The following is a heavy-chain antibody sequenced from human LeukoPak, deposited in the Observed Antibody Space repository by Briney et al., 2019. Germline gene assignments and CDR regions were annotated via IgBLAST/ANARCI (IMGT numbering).Heavy chain of an antibody. CDR3: AKVQGGGPRSSGYDY. CDR1: GFTFSSYA. J-gene: IGHJ4*02. V-gene: IGHV3-23*01. CDR2: ISGSGGST. D-gene: IGHD3-22*01. Sequence: GGSLRLSCAASGFTFSSYAMSWVPQAPGKGLEWVSAISGSGGSTYYADSVKGRFTISRDNSKNTLYLQMNSLRAEDTAVYYCAKVQGGGPRSSGYDYWGQGTLVTVSS.